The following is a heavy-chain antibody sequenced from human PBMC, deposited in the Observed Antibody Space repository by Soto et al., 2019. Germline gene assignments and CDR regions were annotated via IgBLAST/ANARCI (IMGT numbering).Heavy chain of an antibody. J-gene: IGHJ4*02. CDR2: YNPEDDKT. CDR1: GDTLTGLS. CDR3: ATVSVIIIPFDY. D-gene: IGHD3-3*01. Sequence: ASVKVSCKVSGDTLTGLSMHWVRQAPGKGLEWMGGYNPEDDKTIYAQKFQDRLIMTEDTSADTAYMELSSLRSEDTAMYFCATVSVIIIPFDYWGQGTLVTVSS. V-gene: IGHV1-24*01.